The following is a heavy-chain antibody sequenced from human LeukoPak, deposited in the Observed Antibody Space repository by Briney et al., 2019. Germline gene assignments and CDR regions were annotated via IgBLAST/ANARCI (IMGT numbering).Heavy chain of an antibody. CDR2: ISGSGGST. V-gene: IGHV3-23*01. Sequence: EGSLRLSCAVSGFTFSSYAMSWVRQAPGKGLEWVSAISGSGGSTYYADSVKGRFTISRDNSKNTLYLQMNSLRAEDTAVYYCAVRGAYDAFDIWGQGTMVTVSS. J-gene: IGHJ3*02. CDR3: AVRGAYDAFDI. CDR1: GFTFSSYA. D-gene: IGHD4/OR15-4a*01.